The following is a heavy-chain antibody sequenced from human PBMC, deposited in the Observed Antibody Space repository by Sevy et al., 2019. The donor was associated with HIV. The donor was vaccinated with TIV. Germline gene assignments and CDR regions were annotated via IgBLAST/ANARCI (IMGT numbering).Heavy chain of an antibody. Sequence: GESLKIYCAASGFTFSSYAMSWVRQAPGKGLEWVSAISGSGGSTYYADSVKGRLTISRDNSKNTLYLQMNSLRAEDTAVYYCASSSWYGDAFDIWGQGTMVTVSS. V-gene: IGHV3-23*01. CDR1: GFTFSSYA. J-gene: IGHJ3*02. D-gene: IGHD6-13*01. CDR3: ASSSWYGDAFDI. CDR2: ISGSGGST.